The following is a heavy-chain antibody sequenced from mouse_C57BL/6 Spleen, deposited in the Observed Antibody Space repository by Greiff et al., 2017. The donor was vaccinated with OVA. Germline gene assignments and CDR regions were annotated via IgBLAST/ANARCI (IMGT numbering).Heavy chain of an antibody. CDR3: ARSVRTTVYAMDY. D-gene: IGHD1-1*01. V-gene: IGHV1-82*01. CDR1: GYAFSSSW. J-gene: IGHJ4*01. CDR2: IYPGDGDT. Sequence: QVQLQQSGPELVKPGASVKISCKASGYAFSSSWMNWVKQRPGKGLEWIGRIYPGDGDTNYNGKFKGKDTLTADKSSSTAYMQLSSLTSEDSAVYFCARSVRTTVYAMDYWGQGTSVTVSS.